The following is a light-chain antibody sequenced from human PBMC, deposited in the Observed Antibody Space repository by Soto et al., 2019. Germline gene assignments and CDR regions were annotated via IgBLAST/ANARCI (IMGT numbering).Light chain of an antibody. Sequence: QPVLTQSPSASASLGASVKLTCTLSSGHSSYAIAWHQQQPEKGPRYLMKLNSDGSHSKGDGIPDRFSGSRSGAERYLIISSLQSEDEAGYSCQTWGTGIHVFGTGTKVTVL. CDR3: QTWGTGIHV. CDR1: SGHSSYA. J-gene: IGLJ1*01. V-gene: IGLV4-69*01. CDR2: LNSDGSH.